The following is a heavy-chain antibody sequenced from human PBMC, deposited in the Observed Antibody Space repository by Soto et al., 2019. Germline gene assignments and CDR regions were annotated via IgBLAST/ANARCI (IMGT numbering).Heavy chain of an antibody. D-gene: IGHD1-20*01. J-gene: IGHJ4*02. V-gene: IGHV1-18*01. CDR1: GYTFTSYA. CDR2: ISAYNGNK. Sequence: QVELVQYGAEVKKPGASVKVSCKASGYTFTSYAISWVRQARGQGLEWMGWISAYNGNKKYAQKLQGRVTMTTDTSTSTAYMELRSLRSDDTAVYYCARDAAIGMNDYWGQGTLVTVSS. CDR3: ARDAAIGMNDY.